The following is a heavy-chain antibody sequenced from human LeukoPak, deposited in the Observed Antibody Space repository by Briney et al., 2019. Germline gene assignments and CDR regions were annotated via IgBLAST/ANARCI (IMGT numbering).Heavy chain of an antibody. CDR1: GFTFSTYA. CDR2: ILGSGSYT. V-gene: IGHV3-23*01. J-gene: IGHJ4*02. CDR3: AKDGSAAYDGFDY. D-gene: IGHD3-10*01. Sequence: GGSLRLSCAASGFTFSTYAMSWVRQAPGKGLEWVSAILGSGSYTYYADSVKGRFTVYRDNSKNIVYLQMNGLRTEDTAVYYCAKDGSAAYDGFDYWGQGILVTVSS.